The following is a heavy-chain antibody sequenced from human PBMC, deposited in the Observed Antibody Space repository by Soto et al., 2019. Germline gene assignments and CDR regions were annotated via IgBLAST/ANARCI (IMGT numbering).Heavy chain of an antibody. CDR1: GGSISSGGYS. D-gene: IGHD4-17*01. V-gene: IGHV4-30-2*01. CDR3: GRGDYANAFDI. CDR2: IYHSGST. Sequence: QLQPQESGSGLVTPSQTLSLTCAVSGGSISSGGYSWNWIRQPPGKGLEWIGNIYHSGSTYYNASLKSRVTISVDRSKNQFSLKLSSVTAADTAVYYCGRGDYANAFDIWGQGTMVTVSS. J-gene: IGHJ3*02.